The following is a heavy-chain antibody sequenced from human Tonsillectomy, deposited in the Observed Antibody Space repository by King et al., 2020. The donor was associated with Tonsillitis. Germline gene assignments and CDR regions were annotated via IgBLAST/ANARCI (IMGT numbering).Heavy chain of an antibody. J-gene: IGHJ4*02. CDR3: ARRGPITVTGTRGAFDS. Sequence: QLQESGPGLVKPSETLSLTCTVSGGSISSSRYYWGWIRQPPGKGLEWIGSIYYSGSTYYNPSLKSRVTISVDTSKNQFSLKLSSVTAADTAVYYCARRGPITVTGTRGAFDSWGRGTLVTVSS. V-gene: IGHV4-39*01. CDR1: GGSISSSRYY. D-gene: IGHD6-19*01. CDR2: IYYSGST.